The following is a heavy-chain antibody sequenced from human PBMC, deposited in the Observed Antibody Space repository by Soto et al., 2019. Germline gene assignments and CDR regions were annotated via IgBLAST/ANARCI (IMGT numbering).Heavy chain of an antibody. CDR1: GYTFTGYY. Sequence: EASVKVSCKASGYTFTGYYMHWVRQAPGQGLEWMGWINPNSGGTNYAQKFQGRVTMTRDTSISTAYMELSRLRSDDTAVYYCERGRRGSSSWYSNWFDPWGQGTLVTVSS. J-gene: IGHJ5*02. CDR2: INPNSGGT. V-gene: IGHV1-2*02. D-gene: IGHD6-13*01. CDR3: ERGRRGSSSWYSNWFDP.